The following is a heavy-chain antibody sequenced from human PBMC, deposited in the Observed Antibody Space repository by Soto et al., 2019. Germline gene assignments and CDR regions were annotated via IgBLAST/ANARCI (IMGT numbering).Heavy chain of an antibody. D-gene: IGHD6-19*01. V-gene: IGHV3-23*01. CDR2: ISGSGGST. CDR1: GLTFRGNA. J-gene: IGHJ4*02. CDR3: ARRSSGWYFDY. Sequence: EVQLLESGGALVKLGGPLRFSFAASGLTFRGNAMSWVRQAPGKGLEWVSAISGSGGSTYYADSVKGRFTISRDNSKNTLYLQMNSLRAEDTAVYYCARRSSGWYFDYWGQGTLVTVSS.